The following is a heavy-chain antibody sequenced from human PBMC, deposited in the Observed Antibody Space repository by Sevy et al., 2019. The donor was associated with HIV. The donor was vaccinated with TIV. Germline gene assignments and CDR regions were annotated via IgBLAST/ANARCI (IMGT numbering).Heavy chain of an antibody. Sequence: GGSLRLSCTSPGFTLGDYVMSWFRQAPGKGLEWVAFIRRNSHEPYGGTTEYAASVKGRFTISRDDSKRIAYLQMNSLKTEDTADYYCTRALATADTPEYYFDYWGQGILVTVSS. CDR2: IRRNSHEPYGGTT. D-gene: IGHD5-12*01. CDR1: GFTLGDYV. CDR3: TRALATADTPEYYFDY. J-gene: IGHJ4*02. V-gene: IGHV3-49*03.